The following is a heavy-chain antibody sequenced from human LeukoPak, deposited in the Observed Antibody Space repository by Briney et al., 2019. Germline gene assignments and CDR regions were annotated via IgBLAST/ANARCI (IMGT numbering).Heavy chain of an antibody. CDR1: GFTFSNYW. Sequence: GGSLRLSGAASGFTFSNYWMHWARQAPGKGLVWVSRINSDGSSTSYADSVKGRFTISRDNAKNTLYLQMNSLRAEDTAVYYCAREGIDPMIDYWGQGTLVTVSS. J-gene: IGHJ4*02. CDR3: AREGIDPMIDY. V-gene: IGHV3-74*01. CDR2: INSDGSST. D-gene: IGHD2-15*01.